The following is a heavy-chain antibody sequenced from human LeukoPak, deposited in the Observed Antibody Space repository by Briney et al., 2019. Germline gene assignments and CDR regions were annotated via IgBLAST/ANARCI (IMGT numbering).Heavy chain of an antibody. Sequence: SETLSLTCTVYGGSFSGYYWSWIRQPPGKGLEWIGEINHSGSTNYSPSLESRVTISVDMSKNQFSLKLTSVTAADTAVYYCARIVRYFDWLLNHYYYYYMDVWGKGTTVTISS. D-gene: IGHD3-9*01. V-gene: IGHV4-34*01. CDR3: ARIVRYFDWLLNHYYYYYMDV. CDR1: GGSFSGYY. CDR2: INHSGST. J-gene: IGHJ6*03.